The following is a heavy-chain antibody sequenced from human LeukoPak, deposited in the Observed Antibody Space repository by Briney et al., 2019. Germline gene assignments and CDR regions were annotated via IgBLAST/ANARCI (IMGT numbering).Heavy chain of an antibody. CDR1: GFTFSSYA. Sequence: PGGSLRLSCAASGFTFSSYAMSWVRQAPGKGLEWVSDVSGSGRNTNYADSVKGRFTISRDNSKNTLYLQMNSLRAEDTAVYYCAKDRTEYWEQWLGWPRRFDYWGQGTLVTVSS. CDR2: VSGSGRNT. J-gene: IGHJ4*02. D-gene: IGHD6-19*01. CDR3: AKDRTEYWEQWLGWPRRFDY. V-gene: IGHV3-23*01.